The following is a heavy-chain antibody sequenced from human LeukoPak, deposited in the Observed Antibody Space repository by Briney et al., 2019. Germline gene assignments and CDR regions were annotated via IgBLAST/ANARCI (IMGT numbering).Heavy chain of an antibody. D-gene: IGHD2/OR15-2a*01. CDR1: GDSVSGNSVA. V-gene: IGHV6-1*01. J-gene: IGHJ3*02. CDR2: TLYRSKWYN. CDR3: TRGPDYLLHGRAFDI. Sequence: SQTLSLTCAISGDSVSGNSVAWNWIRLSPSRGLEWLGRTLYRSKWYNDYAPSLEGRLTINPDTSKNHFSLQLTSATPEDTAVYYCTRGPDYLLHGRAFDIWGPGTMVTVSS.